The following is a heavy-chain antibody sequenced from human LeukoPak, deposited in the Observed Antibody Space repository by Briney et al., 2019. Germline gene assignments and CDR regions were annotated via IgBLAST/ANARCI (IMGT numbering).Heavy chain of an antibody. D-gene: IGHD3-3*01. Sequence: PSETLSLTCTVSGGSISSSGYYWGWIRQPPGKGLEWIGNIYYSGSTYYNPSLKSRVTISVDTSKNQFSLKLSSVTAADTAVYYCARGPLRSGYYRPNWFDPWGQGTLVTVSS. CDR1: GGSISSSGYY. CDR2: IYYSGST. V-gene: IGHV4-39*01. J-gene: IGHJ5*02. CDR3: ARGPLRSGYYRPNWFDP.